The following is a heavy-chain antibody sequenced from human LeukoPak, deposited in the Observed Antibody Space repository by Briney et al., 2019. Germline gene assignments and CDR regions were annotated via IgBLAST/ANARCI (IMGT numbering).Heavy chain of an antibody. J-gene: IGHJ4*02. D-gene: IGHD1-14*01. CDR3: VKDHPVLAF. CDR2: IRGDGFTR. CDR1: GFSSGDSG. Sequence: GGSLRLSCAASGFSSGDSGMHWVRQVPGKGLEWLCLIRGDGFTRFYADSVKGRFTVSRDNSINSLYLQMKSLKTEDTALYYCVKDHPVLAFWGQGVLVSVSS. V-gene: IGHV3-43*02.